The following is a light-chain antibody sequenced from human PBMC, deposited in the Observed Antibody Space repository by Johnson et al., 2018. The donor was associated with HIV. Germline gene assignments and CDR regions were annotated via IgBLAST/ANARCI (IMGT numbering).Light chain of an antibody. CDR1: SSNIGNNY. V-gene: IGLV1-51*01. Sequence: QSVLTQPPSVSAAPGQKVTISCSGSSSNIGNNYVSWYQQLPGTAPKLLIYDNNKRPSGIPDRFSGSKSGTSATLGITGLQTGDEAVYYCGTWDRSLSASFGTGTKVTVL. J-gene: IGLJ1*01. CDR2: DNN. CDR3: GTWDRSLSAS.